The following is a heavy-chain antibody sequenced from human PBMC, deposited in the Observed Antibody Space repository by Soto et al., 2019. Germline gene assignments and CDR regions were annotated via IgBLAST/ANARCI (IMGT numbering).Heavy chain of an antibody. V-gene: IGHV1-2*02. Sequence: GASSEVSCKASGYTFTDYYIHWVRQAPGQGLEWMGWINPNSGGTNYAQKFQGRVTVTRDTSISTVYLDLSSLRSDDTAVFYCARDYDSTGYYDWWGQGTLVTVSS. CDR2: INPNSGGT. CDR1: GYTFTDYY. J-gene: IGHJ4*02. D-gene: IGHD3-22*01. CDR3: ARDYDSTGYYDW.